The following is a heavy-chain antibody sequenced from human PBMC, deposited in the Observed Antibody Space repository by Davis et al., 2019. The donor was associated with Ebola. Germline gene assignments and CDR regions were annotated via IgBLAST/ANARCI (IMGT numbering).Heavy chain of an antibody. V-gene: IGHV5-51*01. Sequence: GESLKISCTGSGYSFTSYWIGWVRQMPGKGLEWMGIIYPGDSDTRYSPSYQGQVTISADKSISTAYLQWSSLKASDTAMYYCARCDRYYYYGMDVWGQGTTVTVSS. CDR1: GYSFTSYW. CDR2: IYPGDSDT. CDR3: ARCDRYYYYGMDV. D-gene: IGHD2-21*01. J-gene: IGHJ6*02.